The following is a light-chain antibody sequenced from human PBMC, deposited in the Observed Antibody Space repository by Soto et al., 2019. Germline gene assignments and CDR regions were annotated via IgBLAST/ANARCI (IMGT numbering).Light chain of an antibody. V-gene: IGLV2-14*03. CDR3: SSSTTPNALL. J-gene: IGLJ2*01. Sequence: QSALTQPASVSGSPGQSITISCTEASSDVGDYNYVSWYQQHPGKAPKLMIYDVSYRPSGVSIRFSGSKSGSTASLTISGRQAKDEADYYFSSSTTPNALLFGGGTKLTVL. CDR1: SSDVGDYNY. CDR2: DVS.